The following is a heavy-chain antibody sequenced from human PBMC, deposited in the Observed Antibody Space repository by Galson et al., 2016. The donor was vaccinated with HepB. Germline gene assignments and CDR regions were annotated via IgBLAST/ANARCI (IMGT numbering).Heavy chain of an antibody. CDR2: ISSNGGST. Sequence: SLRLSCAASGFTFSSYAMHWVRQAPGKGLEYVSAISSNGGSTYYADSVKGRFTISRDNSKNTLYLQMSSLRAEDTAVYYCVKERGVLPYGVDVWGQGTLVTVSS. CDR3: VKERGVLPYGVDV. CDR1: GFTFSSYA. D-gene: IGHD3-10*01. J-gene: IGHJ6*02. V-gene: IGHV3-64D*08.